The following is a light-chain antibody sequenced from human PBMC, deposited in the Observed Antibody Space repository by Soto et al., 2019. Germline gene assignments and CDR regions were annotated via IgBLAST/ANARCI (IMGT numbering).Light chain of an antibody. J-gene: IGKJ5*01. CDR3: QQYNSYPHP. CDR2: DAS. V-gene: IGKV1-5*01. Sequence: DIQMTQSPSTLSASVGDRVTITCRASQSISSWLAWYQQKPGKAPKLLIYDASSLESGVPSRFSGSGSGTEFTLNISNLQHDDFATYYCQQYNSYPHPFGQGTRLEIK. CDR1: QSISSW.